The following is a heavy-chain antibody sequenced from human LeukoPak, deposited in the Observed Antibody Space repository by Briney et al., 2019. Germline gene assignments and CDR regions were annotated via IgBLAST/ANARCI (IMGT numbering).Heavy chain of an antibody. CDR1: GGSISSSNW. J-gene: IGHJ4*02. V-gene: IGHV4-4*02. CDR2: IYHSGST. Sequence: PSETLSLTCTVSGGSISSSNWWSWVRQPPGKGLEWIGEIYHSGSTNYNPSLKSRVTISVDKSKNQFSLKLSSVTAADTAVYYCARAGDYYDSSGDYWGQGTLVTVSS. D-gene: IGHD3-22*01. CDR3: ARAGDYYDSSGDY.